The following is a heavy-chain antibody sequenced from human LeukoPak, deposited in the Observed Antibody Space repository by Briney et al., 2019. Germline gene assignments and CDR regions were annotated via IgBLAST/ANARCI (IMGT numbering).Heavy chain of an antibody. CDR2: INPNSGGT. J-gene: IGHJ4*02. Sequence: ASVKVSCKASGYTFTGYYMHWVRQAPGQGLEWMGWINPNSGGTNYAQKFQGRVTMTRDTSTSTVYMELSSLRSEDTAVYYCAKEAMDYWGQGTLVTVSS. CDR1: GYTFTGYY. V-gene: IGHV1-2*02. CDR3: AKEAMDY.